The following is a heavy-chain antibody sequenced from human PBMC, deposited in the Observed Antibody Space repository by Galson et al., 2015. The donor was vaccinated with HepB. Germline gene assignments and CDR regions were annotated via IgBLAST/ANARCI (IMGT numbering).Heavy chain of an antibody. CDR1: GGTFTNYA. Sequence: SVKVSCKASGGTFTNYAITWVRQAPGQGLEWMGEIIPIFNTANYAQRFQGRVTITADESTSPAYMELSSLRSDDTAVYYCARSVDAAMVTGGLGTFDVWGQGTMVSVSS. J-gene: IGHJ3*01. D-gene: IGHD5-18*01. CDR2: IIPIFNTA. CDR3: ARSVDAAMVTGGLGTFDV. V-gene: IGHV1-69*13.